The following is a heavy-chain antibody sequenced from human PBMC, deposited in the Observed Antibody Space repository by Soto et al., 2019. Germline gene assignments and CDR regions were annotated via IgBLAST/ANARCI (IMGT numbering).Heavy chain of an antibody. Sequence: SETLSLTCTVSGGSISSSSYYWGWIRQPPGKGLEWIGSIYYSGSTYYNPSLKSRVTISVDTSKNQFSLKLSSVTAADTAVYYCAGNSGVVVTAMSYWGQGTLVTVSS. V-gene: IGHV4-39*01. J-gene: IGHJ4*02. CDR2: IYYSGST. D-gene: IGHD2-21*02. CDR1: GGSISSSSYY. CDR3: AGNSGVVVTAMSY.